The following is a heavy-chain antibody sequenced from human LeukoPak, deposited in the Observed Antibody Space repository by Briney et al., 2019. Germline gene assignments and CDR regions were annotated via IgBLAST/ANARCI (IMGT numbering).Heavy chain of an antibody. CDR3: ARSKSVAGSFDY. CDR2: IIPILGIA. Sequence: ASVKVSCKASGGTFISYTISWVRQAPGQGLEWMGRIIPILGIANYAQKFQGRVTITADKSTSTAYMELSSLRSEDTAVYYCARSKSVAGSFDYWGQGTLVTVSS. D-gene: IGHD6-19*01. V-gene: IGHV1-69*02. J-gene: IGHJ4*02. CDR1: GGTFISYT.